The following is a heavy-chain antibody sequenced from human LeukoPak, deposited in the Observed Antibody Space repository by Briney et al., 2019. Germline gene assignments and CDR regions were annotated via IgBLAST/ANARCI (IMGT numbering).Heavy chain of an antibody. CDR2: IIPIFGIA. J-gene: IGHJ4*02. CDR1: GGTFSSYA. Sequence: ASVKVSCKASGGTFSSYATSWVRQAPGQGLEWMGRIIPIFGIANYAQKFQGRVTITADKSTSTAYMELSSLRSEDTAVYYCARADSSGYYLYYWGQGTLVTVSS. D-gene: IGHD3-22*01. V-gene: IGHV1-69*04. CDR3: ARADSSGYYLYY.